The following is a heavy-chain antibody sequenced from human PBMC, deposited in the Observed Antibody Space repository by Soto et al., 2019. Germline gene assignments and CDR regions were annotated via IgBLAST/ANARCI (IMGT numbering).Heavy chain of an antibody. V-gene: IGHV1-8*01. CDR1: GYTFTSYD. J-gene: IGHJ4*02. Sequence: ASVKVSCKASGYTFTSYDINWVRQATGQGLEWMGWMNPNSGNTGYAQKFQGRVTMTRNTSISTDYMELSSLRSEDTAVYYCARGVTMYYYDSSGYLPDYWGQGTLVTVSS. CDR2: MNPNSGNT. D-gene: IGHD3-22*01. CDR3: ARGVTMYYYDSSGYLPDY.